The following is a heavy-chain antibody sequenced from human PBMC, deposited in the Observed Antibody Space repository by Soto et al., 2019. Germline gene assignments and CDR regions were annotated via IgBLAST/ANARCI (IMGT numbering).Heavy chain of an antibody. V-gene: IGHV3-74*01. D-gene: IGHD6-19*01. J-gene: IGHJ5*02. Sequence: SGGSLRLSCAASGFTFSSYWMHWVRQAPGKGLVWVSRINSDGSSTSYADSVKGRFTISRDNAKNTLYLQMNSLRAEDTALYYCARRLIAVAGTFWFDPWGQGTLVTVSS. CDR1: GFTFSSYW. CDR3: ARRLIAVAGTFWFDP. CDR2: INSDGSST.